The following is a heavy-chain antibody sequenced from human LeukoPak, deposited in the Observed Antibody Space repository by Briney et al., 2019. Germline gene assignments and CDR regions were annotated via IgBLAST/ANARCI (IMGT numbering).Heavy chain of an antibody. J-gene: IGHJ1*01. V-gene: IGHV1-69*04. CDR3: ARDPPYSSGWIQH. Sequence: SVKVSCKASGGTFSSYAISWVRQAPGQGLEWMGRIIPILGIANYAQKFQGRVTITADKSTSTAYMELSSLRSEDTAVYYCARDPPYSSGWIQHWGQGTLVTVSS. CDR2: IIPILGIA. D-gene: IGHD6-19*01. CDR1: GGTFSSYA.